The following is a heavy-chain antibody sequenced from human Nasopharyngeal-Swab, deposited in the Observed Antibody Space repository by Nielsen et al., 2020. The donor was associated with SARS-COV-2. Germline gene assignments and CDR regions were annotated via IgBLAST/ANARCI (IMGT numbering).Heavy chain of an antibody. D-gene: IGHD3-22*01. V-gene: IGHV3-23*01. CDR3: ARYDDYYDSSGYAY. CDR2: ISGSGDTT. CDR1: GFTFSSYA. J-gene: IGHJ4*02. Sequence: GESLKISCAASGFTFSSYAMSWVRRAPGKGLEWVSIISGSGDTTYYADSVKGRFTISRDNSKNTLYLQMNSLRAEDTAVYYCARYDDYYDSSGYAYWGQGTLVTVSS.